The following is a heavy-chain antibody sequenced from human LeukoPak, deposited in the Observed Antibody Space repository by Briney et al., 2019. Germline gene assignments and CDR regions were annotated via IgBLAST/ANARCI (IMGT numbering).Heavy chain of an antibody. CDR1: GGSISSYY. J-gene: IGHJ4*02. D-gene: IGHD1-26*01. Sequence: SETLSLTCSVSGGSISSYYWSWIRQPPGKGLEWIGYIYYSGSTNYNPSLKSRVTISVDTSKNQFSLKLSSVTAADTAVYYCARGVGATTYYFDYWGQGTLVTVSS. V-gene: IGHV4-59*01. CDR3: ARGVGATTYYFDY. CDR2: IYYSGST.